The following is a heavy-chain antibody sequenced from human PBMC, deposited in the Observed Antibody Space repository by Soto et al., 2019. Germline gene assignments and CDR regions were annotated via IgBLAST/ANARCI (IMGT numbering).Heavy chain of an antibody. CDR2: ISGSGGST. Sequence: PVGSLRLSCAASGFTFSSYAMSWVRQAPGKGLEWVSAISGSGGSTYYADSVKGRFTISRDNSKNTLYLQMNSLRAEDTAVYYCAKDREWYCSGGSCYNYFDYWGQGTLVTVS. CDR3: AKDREWYCSGGSCYNYFDY. J-gene: IGHJ4*02. V-gene: IGHV3-23*01. CDR1: GFTFSSYA. D-gene: IGHD2-15*01.